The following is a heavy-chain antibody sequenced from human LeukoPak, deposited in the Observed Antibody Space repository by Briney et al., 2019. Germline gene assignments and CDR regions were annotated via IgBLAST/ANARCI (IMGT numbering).Heavy chain of an antibody. CDR2: IYYSGST. D-gene: IGHD6-6*01. Sequence: SQTLSLTCTVSGGSISSGDYYWSWIRHPPGKGLEWIGYIYYSGSTYYNPSLKSRVTISVDTSKNQFSLKLSSVTAADTAVYYCARDSYSSSSGGFDYWGQGTLVTVSS. CDR3: ARDSYSSSSGGFDY. CDR1: GGSISSGDYY. V-gene: IGHV4-30-4*01. J-gene: IGHJ4*02.